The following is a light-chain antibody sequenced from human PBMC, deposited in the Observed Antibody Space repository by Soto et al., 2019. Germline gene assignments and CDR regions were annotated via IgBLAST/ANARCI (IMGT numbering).Light chain of an antibody. CDR3: QQYNNWPGT. J-gene: IGKJ1*01. Sequence: EIGMTQSPATLSVSPGERATLSCRASQSFSSYLAWYQQKPGQAPRLLIYGASTRAAGIPARFSGSGSGTEFTLTISSLQSEDFAVYYCQQYNNWPGTFGQGTKVDIK. CDR1: QSFSSY. V-gene: IGKV3-15*01. CDR2: GAS.